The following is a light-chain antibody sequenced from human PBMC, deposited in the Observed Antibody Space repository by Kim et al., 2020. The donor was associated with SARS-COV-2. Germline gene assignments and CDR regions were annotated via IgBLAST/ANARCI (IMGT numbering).Light chain of an antibody. CDR1: KSNVGCNH. CDR2: SNG. V-gene: IGLV1-44*01. J-gene: IGLJ2*01. CDR3: AGWDDSVNEVV. Sequence: GQRVVTCSCISKSNVGCNHINWYQQLPGTAPKLLIYSNGERPSGVPDRFSGSKSGTSASLAIGGLQSEDEADYYCAGWDDSVNEVVFGGGTQLTVL.